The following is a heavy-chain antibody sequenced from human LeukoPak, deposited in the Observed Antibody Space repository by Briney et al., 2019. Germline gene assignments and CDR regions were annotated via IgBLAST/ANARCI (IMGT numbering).Heavy chain of an antibody. D-gene: IGHD4-17*01. J-gene: IGHJ4*02. CDR2: INPSGGST. CDR1: GYTFTSYY. V-gene: IGHV1-46*01. Sequence: ASVKVSCKASGYTFTSYYMHWVRQAPGQGLEWMGIINPSGGSTSYAQKFQGRVTMTRDTSTSTVYMELSSLRSEDTAVYYCARTPTFTVTTSFYYFDYWGQGTLVTVSS. CDR3: ARTPTFTVTTSFYYFDY.